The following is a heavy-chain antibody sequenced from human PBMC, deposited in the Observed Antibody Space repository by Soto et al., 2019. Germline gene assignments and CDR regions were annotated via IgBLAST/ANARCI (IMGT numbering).Heavy chain of an antibody. J-gene: IGHJ4*02. D-gene: IGHD2-15*01. CDR3: ARDQGGPFDY. V-gene: IGHV4-4*07. CDR2: IFSSGSS. CDR1: VGSINTFY. Sequence: SETLSLTCTVSVGSINTFYWSWVRQPAGKGLEWIGRIFSSGSSSFNPSLESRVAMSVDTSKNQLSLKLSSVTAADTAVYYCARDQGGPFDYWGQGTLVTVSS.